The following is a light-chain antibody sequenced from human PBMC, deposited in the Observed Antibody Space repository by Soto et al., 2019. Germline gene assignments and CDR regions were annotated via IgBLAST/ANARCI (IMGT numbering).Light chain of an antibody. V-gene: IGLV2-14*01. CDR3: SSYGSSSTYV. J-gene: IGLJ1*01. CDR2: DVT. CDR1: SSDVGGYNY. Sequence: QSVLTQPASVSGSPGQSITVSCTGTSSDVGGYNYVSWYQQHPGKAPRLMIYDVTNRPSGVSNRFSGSKSGNTASLTISGLQAEDEDDYYCSSYGSSSTYVFGTGTKLTVL.